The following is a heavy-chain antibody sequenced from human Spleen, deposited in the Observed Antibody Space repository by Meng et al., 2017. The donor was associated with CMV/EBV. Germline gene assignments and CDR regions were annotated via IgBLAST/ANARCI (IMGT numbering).Heavy chain of an antibody. V-gene: IGHV4-34*01. D-gene: IGHD6-6*01. CDR2: INDSGST. CDR1: GGSFSGYY. CDR3: AEYSSSSLAFDI. J-gene: IGHJ3*02. Sequence: SETLSLTCAVYGGSFSGYYWTWIRQPPGKGLEWIGEINDSGSTNYNPSLKSRINISVDTSKNQFSLELRSVTAADTAVYYCAEYSSSSLAFDIWGQGTMVTVSS.